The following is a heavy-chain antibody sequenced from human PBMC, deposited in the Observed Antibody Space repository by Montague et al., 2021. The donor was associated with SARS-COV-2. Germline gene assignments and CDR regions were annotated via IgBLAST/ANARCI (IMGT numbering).Heavy chain of an antibody. CDR1: GGSFSGYY. CDR3: GRGRKVVPWFRYYDMDV. J-gene: IGHJ6*02. Sequence: SETLSLTCAVSGGSFSGYYWNWLRQPPGKGLEWIGEISNGGTTNYNPSLKSRATISLDNSKSQFSLKLTSVTAADTAIYYCGRGRKVVPWFRYYDMDVWGQGTTVTVSS. D-gene: IGHD1-14*01. CDR2: ISNGGTT. V-gene: IGHV4-34*01.